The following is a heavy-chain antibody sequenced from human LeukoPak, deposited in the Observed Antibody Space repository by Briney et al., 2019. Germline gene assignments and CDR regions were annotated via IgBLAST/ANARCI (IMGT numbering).Heavy chain of an antibody. Sequence: PSETLSLTCAVYGGSFSGYYWSWIRQPPGKGLEWIGEINHSGSTNYNPSLKSRVTISVDTSKNQFSPKLSSVTAADTAVYYCAREGDYCTNGVCHFDYWGQGTLVTVSS. J-gene: IGHJ4*02. CDR3: AREGDYCTNGVCHFDY. CDR1: GGSFSGYY. D-gene: IGHD2-8*01. CDR2: INHSGST. V-gene: IGHV4-34*01.